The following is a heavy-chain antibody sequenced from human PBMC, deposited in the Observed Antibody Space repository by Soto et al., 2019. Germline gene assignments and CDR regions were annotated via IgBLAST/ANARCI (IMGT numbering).Heavy chain of an antibody. Sequence: QVQLVQSGAEVKKPGASVKVSCKASGYTFTSYGISWVRQAPGQGLEWMGWISAYNGNTNYAQKLQGRVTMTTDTATSTAYRELRRLRSDETAVYYCARGLRGGAFVVRGDYFDYWGQGTLVTGSS. V-gene: IGHV1-18*01. D-gene: IGHD3-10*01. CDR2: ISAYNGNT. CDR3: ARGLRGGAFVVRGDYFDY. CDR1: GYTFTSYG. J-gene: IGHJ4*02.